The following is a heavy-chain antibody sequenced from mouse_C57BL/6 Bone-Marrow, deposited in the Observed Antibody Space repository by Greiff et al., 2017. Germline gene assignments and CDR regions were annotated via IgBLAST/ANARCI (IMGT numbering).Heavy chain of an antibody. CDR1: GYTFTDYY. CDR2: INPYNGGT. J-gene: IGHJ3*01. Sequence: EVQLQQSGPVLVKPGASVKMSCKASGYTFTDYYMNWVKQSHGKSLEWIGVINPYNGGTSYNQKFKGKATLTVDKSSSTAYMELNSLTSEDSAVYYCARSLSDYDWFAYWGQGTLVT. CDR3: ARSLSDYDWFAY. D-gene: IGHD2-4*01. V-gene: IGHV1-19*01.